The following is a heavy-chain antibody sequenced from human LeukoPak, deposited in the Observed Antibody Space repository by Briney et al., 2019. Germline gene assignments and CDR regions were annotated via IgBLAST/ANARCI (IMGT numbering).Heavy chain of an antibody. D-gene: IGHD5-12*01. CDR2: IKTKSDGGTA. Sequence: PGGSLRLSCAASGFAFSNAWMSWVRQAPGKGLEWVGRIKTKSDGGTADYAAPVRGRFTIPRDDSKNTLYLQMSSLKTEDTAVYHCTTGGYPPTHFDTWGQGTLVTVSS. CDR3: TTGGYPPTHFDT. J-gene: IGHJ4*02. V-gene: IGHV3-15*01. CDR1: GFAFSNAW.